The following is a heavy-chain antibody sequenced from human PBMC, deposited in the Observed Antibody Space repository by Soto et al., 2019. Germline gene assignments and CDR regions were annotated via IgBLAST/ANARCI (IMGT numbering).Heavy chain of an antibody. CDR2: ISGSGGST. V-gene: IGHV3-23*04. CDR1: GFTFSSYA. J-gene: IGHJ2*01. Sequence: EVQLVESGGGLVQPGGSLRLSCAASGFTFSSYAMSWVRQAPGKGLEWVSAISGSGGSTYYADSVKGRFTISRDNSKNTLYLQMNSLRAEDTAVSYCAKDIAVTITPYWYFDLWGRGTLVTVSS. D-gene: IGHD4-17*01. CDR3: AKDIAVTITPYWYFDL.